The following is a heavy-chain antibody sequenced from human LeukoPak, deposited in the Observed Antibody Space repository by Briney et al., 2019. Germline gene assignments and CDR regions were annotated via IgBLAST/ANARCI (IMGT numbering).Heavy chain of an antibody. Sequence: PGGSLRLSCAASGFTFSTYWMTWVRQAPEEGLEWVANTNQDGSEQYYVDSVRGRFTISRDNAKNSLFLQMNSLRAEDTAVYYCTRMAGGLWDYWGQGTLVTVSS. CDR2: TNQDGSEQ. D-gene: IGHD5-24*01. CDR1: GFTFSTYW. CDR3: TRMAGGLWDY. J-gene: IGHJ4*02. V-gene: IGHV3-7*05.